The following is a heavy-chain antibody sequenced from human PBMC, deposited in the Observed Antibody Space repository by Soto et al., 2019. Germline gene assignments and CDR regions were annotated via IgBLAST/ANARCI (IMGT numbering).Heavy chain of an antibody. CDR3: VRGRSYSVYDF. CDR1: GGSISGHS. D-gene: IGHD5-12*01. Sequence: LSLTCTVSGGSISGHSWIWIRQPAGKGLEWIGHIYPSGSTSYNPSLRSRVTMSLDTSSNQIFLNLTSVTAADTAVFYCVRGRSYSVYDFWGPGTLVTVSS. V-gene: IGHV4-4*07. J-gene: IGHJ4*02. CDR2: IYPSGST.